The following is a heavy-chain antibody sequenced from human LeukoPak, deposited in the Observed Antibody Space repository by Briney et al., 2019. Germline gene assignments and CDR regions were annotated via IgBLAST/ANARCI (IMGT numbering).Heavy chain of an antibody. CDR1: GYTFTNYA. CDR2: INTNTGNP. V-gene: IGHV7-4-1*02. D-gene: IGHD6-13*01. J-gene: IGHJ4*02. Sequence: ASVKVSRKASGYTFTNYAMNWVRQAPGQGLEWMGWINTNTGNPTYAQGFTGRFVFSLDTSVSTAYLQISSLKADDNAVYYCAREGDSSFGYFDYWGQGTLVTVSS. CDR3: AREGDSSFGYFDY.